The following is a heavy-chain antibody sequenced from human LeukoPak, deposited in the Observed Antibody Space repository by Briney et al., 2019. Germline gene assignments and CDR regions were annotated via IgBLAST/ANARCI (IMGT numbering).Heavy chain of an antibody. Sequence: PGGSLRLSCEASGIIFSSYGIHWVRQAPGKGLEWVAVIWYDGSEKFYTDSVKGRFAISRDNSKNTVDLQMNSLRVEDTAVYHCAAEMEVWGQGTTVTVSS. V-gene: IGHV3-33*01. CDR1: GIIFSSYG. CDR2: IWYDGSEK. J-gene: IGHJ6*02. CDR3: AAEMEV.